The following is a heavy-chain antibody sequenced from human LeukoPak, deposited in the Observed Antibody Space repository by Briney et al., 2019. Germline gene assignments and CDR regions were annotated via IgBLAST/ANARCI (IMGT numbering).Heavy chain of an antibody. Sequence: SETLSLTCTVSGGSISSYYWSWIRQPPGKGLEWIGYIYYSGSTNYNPSLKSRVTISVDTSKNQFSLKLSSVTAADTAVYYCARVGRDGYKFDYWGQGTLVTVSS. CDR2: IYYSGST. CDR3: ARVGRDGYKFDY. CDR1: GGSISSYY. J-gene: IGHJ4*02. D-gene: IGHD5-24*01. V-gene: IGHV4-59*01.